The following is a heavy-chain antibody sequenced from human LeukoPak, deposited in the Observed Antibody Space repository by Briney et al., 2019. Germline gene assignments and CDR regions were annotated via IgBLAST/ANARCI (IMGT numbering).Heavy chain of an antibody. D-gene: IGHD6-19*01. J-gene: IGHJ4*02. CDR2: IRAEGAPT. CDR1: GFSLSIYS. Sequence: GGSLTLSCRASGFSLSIYSMNWVRQAPGKGLEWVSVIRAEGAPTYYADSVKGRFTISRDSSKNMLYLQMNSLRAEDTATYYCVKDGHCRDSICATRIVVAGYLDHWGQGTQVTVSA. V-gene: IGHV3-23*01. CDR3: VKDGHCRDSICATRIVVAGYLDH.